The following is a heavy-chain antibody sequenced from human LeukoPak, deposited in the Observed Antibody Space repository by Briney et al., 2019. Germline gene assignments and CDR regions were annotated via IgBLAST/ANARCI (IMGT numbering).Heavy chain of an antibody. D-gene: IGHD1-1*01. CDR3: SRVSWFPGTSYYYMDV. CDR2: ISSSGST. V-gene: IGHV4-4*07. J-gene: IGHJ6*03. CDR1: GDSITYFY. Sequence: SETLSLTCSVSGDSITYFYWSWIRQAAGKGLEWIGRISSSGSTDYNASLKSRVTMSVDTSKNQLSLRVISVTAADTAVYYCSRVSWFPGTSYYYMDVWGKGTTVTLSS.